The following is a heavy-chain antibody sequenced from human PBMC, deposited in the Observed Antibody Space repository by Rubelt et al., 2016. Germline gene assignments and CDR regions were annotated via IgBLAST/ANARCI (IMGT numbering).Heavy chain of an antibody. CDR2: INSDGSST. Sequence: GKGMVWVSRINSDGSSTSYADSVKGRFTISRDNAKNSLYLQMNSLRAEDTAVYYCARDSVAVALHFDYWGQGTLVTVSS. D-gene: IGHD6-19*01. CDR3: ARDSVAVALHFDY. V-gene: IGHV3-74*01. J-gene: IGHJ4*02.